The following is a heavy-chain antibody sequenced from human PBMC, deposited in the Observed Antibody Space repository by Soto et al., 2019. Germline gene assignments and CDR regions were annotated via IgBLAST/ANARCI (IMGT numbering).Heavy chain of an antibody. Sequence: QVQLVQSGAEVKKPGSSVKVSCKASGDAFTNYIFDWVRQAPGQGLEWMGGIIPMFGTPKYAQTFQDRVTISADVATGTAYLELTSLRFDDTAVYYCARGRDQPPVGLYFDSWGEGTRVTVSS. CDR3: ARGRDQPPVGLYFDS. J-gene: IGHJ4*02. D-gene: IGHD1-26*01. CDR2: IIPMFGTP. V-gene: IGHV1-69*01. CDR1: GDAFTNYI.